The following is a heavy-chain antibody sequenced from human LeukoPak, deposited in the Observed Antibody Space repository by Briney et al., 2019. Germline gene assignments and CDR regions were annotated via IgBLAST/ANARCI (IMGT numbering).Heavy chain of an antibody. CDR1: GGSVSGDC. Sequence: SETLSLTCTVSGGSVSGDCWSWIRQPAGKGPEWIGRIYSGGNSDSNPSFKSRVSLSVDTSKNQVSLRLSSVTAADTAVHYCARERYVSGWHADYWGQGTLVTVSS. D-gene: IGHD6-19*01. CDR2: IYSGGNS. V-gene: IGHV4-4*07. J-gene: IGHJ4*02. CDR3: ARERYVSGWHADY.